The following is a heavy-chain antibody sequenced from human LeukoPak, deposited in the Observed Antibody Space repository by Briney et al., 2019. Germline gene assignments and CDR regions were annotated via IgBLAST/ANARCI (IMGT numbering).Heavy chain of an antibody. CDR3: ARGLYSSSWYDFDY. V-gene: IGHV3-66*01. J-gene: IGHJ4*02. Sequence: PGGSLRLSCAASGFTVSSNYMSWVRQAPGKGLEWVSVIYSGGSTYYADSVKGRFTISRDNSKNTPYLQMNSLRAEDTAVYYCARGLYSSSWYDFDYWGQGILVSVSS. CDR1: GFTVSSNY. CDR2: IYSGGST. D-gene: IGHD6-13*01.